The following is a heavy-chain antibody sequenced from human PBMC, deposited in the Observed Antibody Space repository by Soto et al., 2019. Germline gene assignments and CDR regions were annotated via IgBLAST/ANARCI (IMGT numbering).Heavy chain of an antibody. CDR3: AGPIDYGDYSSIDY. CDR2: INHSGST. CDR1: GRSFSRYY. J-gene: IGHJ4*02. D-gene: IGHD4-17*01. Sequence: QVQLQQWGAGLLKPSETLSLTCAVHGRSFSRYYWSWIRQPPGKGLEWIGEINHSGSTNYNPSLKSRAAISEDTPRNRFSLKLSSVPAADTAVYYCAGPIDYGDYSSIDYWGQGSAVTVSS. V-gene: IGHV4-34*01.